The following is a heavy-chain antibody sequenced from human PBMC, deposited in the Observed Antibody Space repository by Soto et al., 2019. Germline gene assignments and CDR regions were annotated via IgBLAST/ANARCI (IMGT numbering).Heavy chain of an antibody. CDR3: ARWGTTGGLDV. CDR1: GFTFRSYG. Sequence: VQLVESGGGVVQPGTSLRVSCVGSGFTFRSYGIHWVRQAPGKGLEWVALTSYDGSDKYYGDSVRGRFTISRDNSRNTVDLQMDSLRLEDTALYYCARWGTTGGLDVWGQGTLVSVSS. V-gene: IGHV3-30*19. J-gene: IGHJ1*01. D-gene: IGHD3-16*01. CDR2: TSYDGSDK.